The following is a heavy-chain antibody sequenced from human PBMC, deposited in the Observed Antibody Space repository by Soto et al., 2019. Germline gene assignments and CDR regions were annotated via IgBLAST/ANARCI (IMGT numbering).Heavy chain of an antibody. J-gene: IGHJ4*02. CDR1: GFTFSSYS. V-gene: IGHV3-21*01. D-gene: IGHD3-22*01. Sequence: GGSLRLSCAASGFTFSSYSMNWVRQAPGKGLEWVSSISSSSSYIYYADSVKGRFTISRDNAKNSLYLQMNSLRAEDTAVYYCARDTTYYDSSGSLDYWGQGTLVTVSS. CDR2: ISSSSSYI. CDR3: ARDTTYYDSSGSLDY.